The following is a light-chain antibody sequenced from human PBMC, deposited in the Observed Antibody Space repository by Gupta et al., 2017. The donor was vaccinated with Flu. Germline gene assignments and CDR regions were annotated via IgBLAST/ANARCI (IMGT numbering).Light chain of an antibody. V-gene: IGKV1-6*01. Sequence: AIQMTQSPSSLSASVGDRVTITCRASQDIRNTLGWYQQRPGKAPKLLMYNVSTLQSAVPSRFSGSGSGTDFTLTISSLQPEDLATYYCRHDDNYPLTFGGGTKVEIK. J-gene: IGKJ4*01. CDR1: QDIRNT. CDR2: NVS. CDR3: RHDDNYPLT.